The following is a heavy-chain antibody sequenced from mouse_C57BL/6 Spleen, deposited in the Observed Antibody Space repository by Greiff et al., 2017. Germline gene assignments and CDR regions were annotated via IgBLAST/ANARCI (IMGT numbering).Heavy chain of an antibody. V-gene: IGHV1-7*01. CDR1: GYTFTSYW. CDR3: ASTTVVGGYFDY. CDR2: INPSSGYT. Sequence: QVHVKQSGAELAKPGASVKLSCKASGYTFTSYWMHWVKQRPGQGLEWIGYINPSSGYTKYNQKFKDKATVTADKSSSTAYMQLSSLAYEDSAVYYCASTTVVGGYFDYWGQGTTLTVSS. D-gene: IGHD1-1*01. J-gene: IGHJ2*01.